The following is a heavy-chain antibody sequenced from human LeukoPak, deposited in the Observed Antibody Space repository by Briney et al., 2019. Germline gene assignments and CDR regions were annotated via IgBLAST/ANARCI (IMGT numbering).Heavy chain of an antibody. CDR3: ARGSSSWYPKLDP. CDR2: IYDSGST. J-gene: IGHJ5*02. CDR1: GGSVSSGSYY. D-gene: IGHD6-13*01. V-gene: IGHV4-61*01. Sequence: SETLSLTCTVSGGSVSSGSYYWSWIRQPPGKGLEWIGYIYDSGSTNYDPSLKSRVTISVDTSKNQFSLKLNSVTAADTAVYYCARGSSSWYPKLDPWGQGTLVTVSS.